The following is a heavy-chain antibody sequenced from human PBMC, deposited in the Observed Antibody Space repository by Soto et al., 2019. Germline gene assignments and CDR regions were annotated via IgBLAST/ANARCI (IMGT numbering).Heavy chain of an antibody. Sequence: QVQLVESGGGVVQPGRSLRLSCAASGFTFSSYGMHWVRQAPGKGLEWVAVISYDGSNKYYADSVKGRFTISRDNSKNSVYLQMNSLRAEDTAVYYCAKGGVLLWFGEDWGQGTLVTVSS. D-gene: IGHD3-10*01. CDR3: AKGGVLLWFGED. V-gene: IGHV3-30*18. J-gene: IGHJ4*02. CDR1: GFTFSSYG. CDR2: ISYDGSNK.